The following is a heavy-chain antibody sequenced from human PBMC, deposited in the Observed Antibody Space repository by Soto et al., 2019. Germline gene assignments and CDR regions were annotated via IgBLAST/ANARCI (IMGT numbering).Heavy chain of an antibody. CDR2: ISAYNGNT. Sequence: GASVKVSCKASGYTFTSYGISWVRQAPGQGLEWMGWISAYNGNTNYAQKLQGRVTMTTDTSTSTAYMELRSLRSDDTAVYYCAGDVQLWFGELFLDAFDIWGQGTMVTVSS. J-gene: IGHJ3*02. CDR1: GYTFTSYG. V-gene: IGHV1-18*01. CDR3: AGDVQLWFGELFLDAFDI. D-gene: IGHD3-10*01.